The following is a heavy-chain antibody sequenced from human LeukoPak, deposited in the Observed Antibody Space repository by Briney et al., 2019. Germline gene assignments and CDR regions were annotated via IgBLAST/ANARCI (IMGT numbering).Heavy chain of an antibody. Sequence: ASVKVSCKASGYTFTSYGISWVRQAPGQGLEWMGWISAYNGNTNYAQKLQGRVTMTTDTSTSTAYMELRSLRSDDTAVYYCARDKGDYGSHYFDYWGQGTLVTVSS. CDR1: GYTFTSYG. CDR3: ARDKGDYGSHYFDY. CDR2: ISAYNGNT. D-gene: IGHD3-10*01. J-gene: IGHJ4*02. V-gene: IGHV1-18*01.